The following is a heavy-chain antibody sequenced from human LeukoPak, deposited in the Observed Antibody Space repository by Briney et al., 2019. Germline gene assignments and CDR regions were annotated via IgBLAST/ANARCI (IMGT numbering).Heavy chain of an antibody. J-gene: IGHJ5*02. CDR2: IKSKTDGGTT. CDR3: TTDLEQQLSPVGWFDP. V-gene: IGHV3-15*01. D-gene: IGHD6-13*01. Sequence: PGGSLRLSCAASGFTFSNAWMSWVRQAPGKGLEWVGRIKSKTDGGTTDYAAPVKGRFTISRDDSKNTLYLQMNSLKTEGTAVYYCTTDLEQQLSPVGWFDPWGQGTLVTVSS. CDR1: GFTFSNAW.